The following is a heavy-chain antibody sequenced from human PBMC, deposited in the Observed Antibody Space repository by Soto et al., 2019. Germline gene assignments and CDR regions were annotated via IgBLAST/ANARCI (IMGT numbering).Heavy chain of an antibody. J-gene: IGHJ4*02. CDR1: GFTFSTYA. V-gene: IGHV3-30-3*01. CDR2: ILYDGSYK. CDR3: ARDVKRGWNSPAY. D-gene: IGHD1-7*01. Sequence: QVQLVESGGGVVQPGRSLRLSCEASGFTFSTYAMHWVRQAPGKGLEWVAVILYDGSYKYYADSVKGRFTIARDNSKTTLYLQMRSPRIEDTAVYFCARDVKRGWNSPAYWGPGTLVTVS.